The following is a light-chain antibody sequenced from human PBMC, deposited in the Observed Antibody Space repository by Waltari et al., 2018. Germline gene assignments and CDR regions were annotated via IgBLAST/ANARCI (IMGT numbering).Light chain of an antibody. Sequence: SSELTQDPAVSVALGQTIRITCQGDSPRTSYASWYQVKPGQAPVLVMFGKAKRPSGVPDRFSGDTSETTSSLTITGAQAEDEADYYCSSRNGRASQVVFAGGTKVTVL. J-gene: IGLJ2*01. CDR3: SSRNGRASQVV. V-gene: IGLV3-19*01. CDR1: SPRTSY. CDR2: GKA.